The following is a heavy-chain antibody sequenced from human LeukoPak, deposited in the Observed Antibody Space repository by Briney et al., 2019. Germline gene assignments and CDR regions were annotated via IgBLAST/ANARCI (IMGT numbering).Heavy chain of an antibody. V-gene: IGHV1-2*02. Sequence: APVKVSCKASGYTFTGYYMHWVRQAPGQGLEWMGWINPNSGGTNYAQKFQGRVTMTRDTSISTAYMELSRLRSDDDTAVYYCARSPARIAARIFDYWGQGTLVTVSS. J-gene: IGHJ4*02. CDR1: GYTFTGYY. CDR3: ARSPARIAARIFDY. D-gene: IGHD6-6*01. CDR2: INPNSGGT.